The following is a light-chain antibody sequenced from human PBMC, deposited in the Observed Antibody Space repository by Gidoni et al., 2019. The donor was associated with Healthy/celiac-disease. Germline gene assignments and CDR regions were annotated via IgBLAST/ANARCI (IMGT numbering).Light chain of an antibody. Sequence: DIQMTQSPSSLSASVGDRVTITCQASQDISNSLNWYQQKPGKAHKLLIYDASNLETGVPSRFSGSGSGTDFTFTISSLQTEDIATYYCQQYDNLFTFGPGTKVDIK. CDR1: QDISNS. J-gene: IGKJ3*01. V-gene: IGKV1-33*01. CDR2: DAS. CDR3: QQYDNLFT.